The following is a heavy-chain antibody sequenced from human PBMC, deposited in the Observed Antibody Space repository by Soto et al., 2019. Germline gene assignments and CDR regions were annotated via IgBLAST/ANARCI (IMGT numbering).Heavy chain of an antibody. CDR3: ARRWGLLSGGYCCGWSFYSVAAPSFDI. V-gene: IGHV4-39*01. J-gene: IGHJ3*02. Sequence: KPSDPLSLTCTASGGSISSSRYYWGWIRQPQGKGLEWIGSIYYSGSTYYNPSLKSQVTISVDTSKNQFSLKLSSVTAADTAVYYSARRWGLLSGGYCCGWSFYSVAAPSFDICGQGTMVTVPS. D-gene: IGHD2-15*01. CDR2: IYYSGST. CDR1: GGSISSSRYY.